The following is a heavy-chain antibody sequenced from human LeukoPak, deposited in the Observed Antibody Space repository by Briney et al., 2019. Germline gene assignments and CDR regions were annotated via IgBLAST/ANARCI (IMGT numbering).Heavy chain of an antibody. Sequence: ASVKVSCKASGYTFTGYYMHWVRQAPGQGLEWMGWINPNSGGTNYAQKFQGRVTMTRDTSISTAYMELSRLRSDDTAVYYCARDPGRLYIAAAGHLGTYYMDVWGKGTTVTVSS. CDR2: INPNSGGT. J-gene: IGHJ6*03. CDR3: ARDPGRLYIAAAGHLGTYYMDV. D-gene: IGHD6-13*01. CDR1: GYTFTGYY. V-gene: IGHV1-2*02.